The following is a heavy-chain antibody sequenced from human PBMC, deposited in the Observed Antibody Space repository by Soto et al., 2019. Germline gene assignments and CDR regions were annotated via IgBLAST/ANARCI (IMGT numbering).Heavy chain of an antibody. CDR3: ARQDYYDISGSFYGMDV. CDR2: IREDGSQK. Sequence: SLARQAPGKGLEWVANIREDGSQKYYLDSVKGRITISRDNAKKSLYLQMNSLRAEDTGVYYCARQDYYDISGSFYGMDVWGQGT. D-gene: IGHD3-22*01. J-gene: IGHJ6*02. V-gene: IGHV3-7*04.